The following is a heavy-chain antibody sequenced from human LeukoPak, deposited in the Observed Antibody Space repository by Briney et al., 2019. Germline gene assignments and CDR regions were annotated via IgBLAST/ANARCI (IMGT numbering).Heavy chain of an antibody. CDR1: GGSISSGDYY. Sequence: SETLSLTCPVSGGSISSGDYYWSWIRHPPGKGLEWIGYIYYSGSTYYNPSLKSRVAISVDTSKNQFSLKLSSVTAADTAVYYCARGAYPSGYYMDVWGKGTTVTVSS. V-gene: IGHV4-30-4*02. CDR3: ARGAYPSGYYMDV. CDR2: IYYSGST. J-gene: IGHJ6*03.